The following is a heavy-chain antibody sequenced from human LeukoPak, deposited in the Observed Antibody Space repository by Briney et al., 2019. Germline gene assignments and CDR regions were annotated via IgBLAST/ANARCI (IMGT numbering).Heavy chain of an antibody. CDR2: IKQDGSEK. CDR1: GFTFSSDW. J-gene: IGHJ6*03. Sequence: PGRSLRLSCAASGFTFSSDWISCGPEAPGKGLGWVADIKQDGSEKYYVDSVKGRFTISRDNAKNSLYLQMNSLRAEDTAVYYCARVAAAGKYYYYMDVWGKGTTVTVSS. CDR3: ARVAAAGKYYYYMDV. D-gene: IGHD6-13*01. V-gene: IGHV3-7*01.